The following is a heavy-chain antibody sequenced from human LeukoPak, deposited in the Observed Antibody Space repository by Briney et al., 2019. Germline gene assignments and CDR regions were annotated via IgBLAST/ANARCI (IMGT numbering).Heavy chain of an antibody. J-gene: IGHJ6*03. Sequence: ASVKVSCKGSGYTFTSYYMHWVRQAPGQGLEWMGIINPSGGSTSYAQKFQGRVTITTDESTSTAYMELSNLRSEDTAVYYCARARFTGYYYYYIDVWGTGTTVTVSS. D-gene: IGHD3-10*01. CDR2: INPSGGST. V-gene: IGHV1-46*01. CDR3: ARARFTGYYYYYIDV. CDR1: GYTFTSYY.